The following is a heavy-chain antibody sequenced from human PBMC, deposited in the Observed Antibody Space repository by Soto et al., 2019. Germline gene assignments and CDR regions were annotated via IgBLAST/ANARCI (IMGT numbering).Heavy chain of an antibody. J-gene: IGHJ5*02. Sequence: PSETLSLTCTVFGGSISGSYWSWIRQPPGKGLEWIGYIYYSGSTKYNPSLTSRLTMTRDTSISTAYMELSSLRSEDTAVYYCARGPLRTHEIVVVPAAIYFDPWGQGTLVTVSS. D-gene: IGHD2-2*01. CDR3: ARGPLRTHEIVVVPAAIYFDP. V-gene: IGHV4-59*01. CDR2: IYYSGST. CDR1: GGSISGSY.